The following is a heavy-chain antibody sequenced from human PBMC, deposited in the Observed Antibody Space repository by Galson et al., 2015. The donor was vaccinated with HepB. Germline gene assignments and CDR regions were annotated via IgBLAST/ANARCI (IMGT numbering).Heavy chain of an antibody. V-gene: IGHV1-58*02. J-gene: IGHJ6*02. D-gene: IGHD2-21*02. Sequence: SVKVSCKASGFTFTSSAMQWVRQARGQRLEWIGWIVVGSGNTNYAQKFQERVTITRDMSTSTAYMELSSLRSEDTAVYYCASPPLPAYCGGDCYPTYYYGMDVWGQGTTVTVSS. CDR2: IVVGSGNT. CDR3: ASPPLPAYCGGDCYPTYYYGMDV. CDR1: GFTFTSSA.